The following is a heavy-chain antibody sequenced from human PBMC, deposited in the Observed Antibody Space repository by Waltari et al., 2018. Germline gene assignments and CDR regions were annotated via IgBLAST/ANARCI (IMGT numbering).Heavy chain of an antibody. V-gene: IGHV4-34*01. J-gene: IGHJ4*02. CDR1: GGSFSGYY. Sequence: QVQLQQWGAGLLKPSETLSLTCAVYGGSFSGYYWSWIRQPPGKGLEWIGEINHSGSTNHNPSLKSRVTISVDTSKNQFSLKLGSVTAADTAVYYCARVTGRTLYPRSRGGQDYWGQGTLVTVSS. D-gene: IGHD2-8*01. CDR3: ARVTGRTLYPRSRGGQDY. CDR2: INHSGST.